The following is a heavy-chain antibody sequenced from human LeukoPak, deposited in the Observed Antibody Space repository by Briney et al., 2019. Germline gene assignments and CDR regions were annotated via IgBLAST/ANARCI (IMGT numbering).Heavy chain of an antibody. CDR3: ARRSKYYDFWSGYYSFDY. CDR2: INHSGST. J-gene: IGHJ4*02. Sequence: SETLSLTCAVYGGSFSGYYWSWIRQPPGKGLEWIGEINHSGSTNYNPSLKSRVTISVDTSKNQFSLKLSSVTAADTAVYYCARRSKYYDFWSGYYSFDYWGQGTLVTVSS. D-gene: IGHD3-3*01. V-gene: IGHV4-34*01. CDR1: GGSFSGYY.